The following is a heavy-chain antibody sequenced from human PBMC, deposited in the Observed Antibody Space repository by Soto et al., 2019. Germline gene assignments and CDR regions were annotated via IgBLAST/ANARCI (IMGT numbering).Heavy chain of an antibody. J-gene: IGHJ2*01. V-gene: IGHV4-34*01. D-gene: IGHD2-15*01. CDR3: VSTLGSCTGGSCNWYFDL. CDR2: INHSGST. CDR1: GGSCSGFY. Sequence: QVQLQQWGAGLLKPSETLSLTCAVYGGSCSGFYWSWIRQQPGKGLEWIGEINHSGSTNYKPSLKSRVTISANTSKNHFSLQLISVTAAVTAVYYCVSTLGSCTGGSCNWYFDLWGRGTQVTVSS.